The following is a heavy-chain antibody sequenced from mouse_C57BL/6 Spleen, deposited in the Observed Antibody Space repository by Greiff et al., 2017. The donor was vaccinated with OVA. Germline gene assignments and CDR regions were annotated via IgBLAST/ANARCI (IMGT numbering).Heavy chain of an antibody. Sequence: QVQLQQSGPELVKPGASVKISCKASGYAFSSSWMNWVKQRPGKGLEWIGRIYPGDGDTNYNGKFKGKATLTADKSSSTAYLQLSSLTSEDSAVYFCVDSSGYNGYFDVWGTGTTVTVSS. CDR1: GYAFSSSW. CDR2: IYPGDGDT. CDR3: VDSSGYNGYFDV. J-gene: IGHJ1*03. V-gene: IGHV1-82*01. D-gene: IGHD3-2*02.